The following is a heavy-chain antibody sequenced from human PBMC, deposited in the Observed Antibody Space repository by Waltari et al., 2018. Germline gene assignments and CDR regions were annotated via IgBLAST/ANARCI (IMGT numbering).Heavy chain of an antibody. CDR3: ARGPVTRYFDS. Sequence: QLQLQESGPGLVKPSETLSLTCAVSGGSISSNYWSWIRQPPGKGLEWSGRISGRAGSTEYNPSLKSRVTISTDTSKTEFSLSLSSVTAADPALYYCARGPVTRYFDSWGPGVLVTVSS. CDR1: GGSISSNY. J-gene: IGHJ4*02. CDR2: ISGRAGST. V-gene: IGHV4-4*07. D-gene: IGHD4-4*01.